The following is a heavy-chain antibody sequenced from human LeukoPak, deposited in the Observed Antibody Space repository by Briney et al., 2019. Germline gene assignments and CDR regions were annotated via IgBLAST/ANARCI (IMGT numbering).Heavy chain of an antibody. CDR3: VASIQAAAIPAFDS. CDR2: INPKNGGT. CDR1: GYNFAHN. J-gene: IGHJ4*02. D-gene: IGHD5-24*01. V-gene: IGHV1-2*02. Sequence: ASVKVSCKASGYNFAHNIHWVRQAPGQGHEFMGWINPKNGGTKYAQNFQGRVTMTRDTSISTVYMELSSLGSDDTAVYYCVASIQAAAIPAFDSWGQGTLVTVSS.